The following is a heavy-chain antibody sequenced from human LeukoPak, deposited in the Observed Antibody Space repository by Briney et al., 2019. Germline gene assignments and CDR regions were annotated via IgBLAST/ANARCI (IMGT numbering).Heavy chain of an antibody. CDR1: GFTFNTYS. V-gene: IGHV3-21*01. J-gene: IGHJ6*03. D-gene: IGHD6-6*01. Sequence: GGSLRLSCAASGFTFNTYSMNWVRQAPGKGLEWVSSISTSSTYMYYADSVKGRFTISRDNAKNSLYLQMNTLRPEDTAVYYCAREGGSYYYMDVWGKGTTVIVSS. CDR3: AREGGSYYYMDV. CDR2: ISTSSTYM.